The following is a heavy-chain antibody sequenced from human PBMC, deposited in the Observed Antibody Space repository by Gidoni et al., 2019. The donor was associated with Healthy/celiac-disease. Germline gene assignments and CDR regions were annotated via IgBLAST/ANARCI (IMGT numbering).Heavy chain of an antibody. CDR2: TYYRSKWYN. D-gene: IGHD1-26*01. CDR1: GDRVSSNSAA. J-gene: IGHJ3*02. V-gene: IGHV6-1*01. Sequence: QVQLQQSGPGLVTPSQTLSLTCAISGDRVSSNSAAWNWIRQYPSRGLEWRGRTYYRSKWYNDYAVSVKSRITINPDTSKNHFSLQLNSVAPEDTAVYYCAREDVGLGAFDIWGQGTMVTVSS. CDR3: AREDVGLGAFDI.